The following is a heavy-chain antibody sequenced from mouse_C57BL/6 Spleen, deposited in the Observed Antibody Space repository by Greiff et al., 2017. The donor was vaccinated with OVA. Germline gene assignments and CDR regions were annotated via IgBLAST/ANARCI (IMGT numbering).Heavy chain of an antibody. J-gene: IGHJ2*01. CDR1: GFTFSSYA. CDR3: ARDRGAYFDY. Sequence: VVESGGGLVKPGGSLKLSCAASGFTFSSYAMSWVRQTPEKRLEWVATISDGGSYTYYPDNVKGRFTISRDNAKNNLYLQMSHLKSEDTAMYYCARDRGAYFDYWGQGTTLTVSS. CDR2: ISDGGSYT. V-gene: IGHV5-4*01.